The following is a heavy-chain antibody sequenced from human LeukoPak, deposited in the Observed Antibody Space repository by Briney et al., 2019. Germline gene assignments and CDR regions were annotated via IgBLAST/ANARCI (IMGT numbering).Heavy chain of an antibody. V-gene: IGHV3-23*01. Sequence: GGSLTLSYVPSGFTFNNFSMNWVRQRPGEGLEWVSAVSGTGSSTYYADSVKGRFTISRDNSKKKLYLQMSSLRADEPAGYYCAQAEKRESGHRFQHWGQGILVTVSS. CDR1: GFTFNNFS. J-gene: IGHJ1*01. D-gene: IGHD2-15*01. CDR2: VSGTGSST. CDR3: AQAEKRESGHRFQH.